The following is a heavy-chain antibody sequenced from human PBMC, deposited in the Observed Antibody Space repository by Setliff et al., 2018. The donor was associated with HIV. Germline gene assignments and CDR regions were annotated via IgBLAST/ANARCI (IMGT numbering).Heavy chain of an antibody. V-gene: IGHV1-69*10. Sequence: GASVKVSCKASRGTFSNSAINWVRQAPGQGLEWMGGVIPMLGIPNYAHNFLGRVTITADRPASTAFMELSSLRSEDTAVYYCAKDRYSSGWSPLDYWGQGTLVTSPQ. CDR3: AKDRYSSGWSPLDY. CDR1: RGTFSNSA. D-gene: IGHD6-19*01. J-gene: IGHJ4*02. CDR2: VIPMLGIP.